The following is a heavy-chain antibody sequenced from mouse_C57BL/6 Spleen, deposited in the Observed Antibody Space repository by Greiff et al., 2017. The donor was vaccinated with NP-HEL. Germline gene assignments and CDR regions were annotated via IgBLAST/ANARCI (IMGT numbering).Heavy chain of an antibody. CDR2: INPSNGGT. J-gene: IGHJ1*03. CDR3: ARTRPALYYGSSYGYFDV. Sequence: VQLQQSGTELVKPGASVKLSCKASGYTFTSYWMHWVKQRPGQGLEWIGNINPSNGGTNYNEKFKSKATLTVDKSSSTAYMQLSSLTSEDSAVYYCARTRPALYYGSSYGYFDVWGTGTTVTVSS. CDR1: GYTFTSYW. V-gene: IGHV1-53*01. D-gene: IGHD1-1*01.